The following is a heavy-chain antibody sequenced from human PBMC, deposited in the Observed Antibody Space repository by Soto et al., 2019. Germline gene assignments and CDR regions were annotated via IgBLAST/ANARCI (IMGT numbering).Heavy chain of an antibody. D-gene: IGHD3-3*01. Sequence: PGESLKISCKGSGYSFTSYWIGWVRQMPGKGLEWMGIIYPGDSDTRYSPSFQGQVTISADKSISTAYLQWSSLKASDTAMYYCARRPYYDFWSGYPREQYGMDVWGQGTTVTVSS. V-gene: IGHV5-51*01. CDR2: IYPGDSDT. J-gene: IGHJ6*02. CDR3: ARRPYYDFWSGYPREQYGMDV. CDR1: GYSFTSYW.